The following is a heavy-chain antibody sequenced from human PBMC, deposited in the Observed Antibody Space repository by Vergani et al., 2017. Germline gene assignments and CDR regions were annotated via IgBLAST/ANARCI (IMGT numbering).Heavy chain of an antibody. Sequence: QVQLVQSGAEVKKPGSSVKVSCKASGGTFSSYAISWVRQAPGQGLEWMGGIIPIFGIANYAQKFQGRVTITADKSTSTAYMELSSLRSEDTAVYYCASSGEELPQTGYYYYYMDVWGKGTTVTVSS. J-gene: IGHJ6*03. CDR1: GGTFSSYA. CDR2: IIPIFGIA. CDR3: ASSGEELPQTGYYYYYMDV. V-gene: IGHV1-69*17. D-gene: IGHD1-26*01.